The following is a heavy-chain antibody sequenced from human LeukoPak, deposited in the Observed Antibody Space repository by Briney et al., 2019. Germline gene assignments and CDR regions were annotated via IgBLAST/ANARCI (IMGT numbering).Heavy chain of an antibody. CDR2: IFTNGGT. Sequence: SETLSLTCTVSGGSISGYYWTWIRQPAGQGLEWIGRIFTNGGTTYNPSLKSRVTVSLDTSKNQFSLKLTSVTAADTAMYYCARLPSGIAASAGFDPWGQGTLVTVSS. D-gene: IGHD6-13*01. V-gene: IGHV4-4*07. J-gene: IGHJ5*02. CDR3: ARLPSGIAASAGFDP. CDR1: GGSISGYY.